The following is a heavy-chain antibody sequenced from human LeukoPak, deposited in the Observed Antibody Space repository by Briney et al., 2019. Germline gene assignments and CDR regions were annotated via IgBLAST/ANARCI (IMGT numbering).Heavy chain of an antibody. CDR3: ARMYSSSSSWFDP. D-gene: IGHD6-6*01. CDR1: DGSISSSSYY. V-gene: IGHV4-39*07. J-gene: IGHJ5*02. Sequence: SETLSLTCTVSDGSISSSSYYWGWIRQPPGKGLEWIGSIYYSGSTYYNPSLKSRVTISVDTSKNQFSLKLSSVTAADTAVYYCARMYSSSSSWFDPWGQGTLVTVSS. CDR2: IYYSGST.